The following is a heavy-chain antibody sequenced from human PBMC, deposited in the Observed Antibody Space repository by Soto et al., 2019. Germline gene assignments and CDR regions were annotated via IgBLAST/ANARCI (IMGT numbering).Heavy chain of an antibody. CDR2: ISAYNGNT. CDR3: ARAARRIAAAGSLDY. Sequence: QVQLVQSGVEVKKPGASVNVSCKASGYTFTKYGISWVRQAPGQGLEWMGWISAYNGNTNYAQKFQGRVSVTTDEPTMTAYMEVRSLRSDATAVYYCARAARRIAAAGSLDYWGHGTLVTVSS. V-gene: IGHV1-18*01. CDR1: GYTFTKYG. D-gene: IGHD6-13*01. J-gene: IGHJ4*01.